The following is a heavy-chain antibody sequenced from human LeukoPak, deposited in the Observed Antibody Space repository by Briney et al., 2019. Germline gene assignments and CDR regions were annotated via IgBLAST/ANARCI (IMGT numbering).Heavy chain of an antibody. CDR1: GFIVSSNY. V-gene: IGHV3-53*01. CDR3: ARSPWGITMIAEA. CDR2: IYSGGST. Sequence: GGSLRLSRAASGFIVSSNYMSWVRQAPGKGLEWVSVIYSGGSTYYADSVKGRFTISRDNSKNTLYLQMNSLRAEDTAVYYCARSPWGITMIAEAWGQGNLATVSS. D-gene: IGHD3-22*01. J-gene: IGHJ5*02.